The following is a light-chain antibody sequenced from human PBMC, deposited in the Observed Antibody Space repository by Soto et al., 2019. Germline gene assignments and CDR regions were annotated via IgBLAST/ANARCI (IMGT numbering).Light chain of an antibody. V-gene: IGLV2-8*01. CDR3: SAYAGSNTFVV. CDR2: EVS. J-gene: IGLJ2*01. Sequence: QSVLTQPPSASGSPGQLGPISCTGTSSDVGGYTYVSWYQQHPGKAPNLRIYEVSKWPSGVPDRYSGSKSGNTASLPVSGLQAEDEADYYCSAYAGSNTFVVVCGGTELTV. CDR1: SSDVGGYTY.